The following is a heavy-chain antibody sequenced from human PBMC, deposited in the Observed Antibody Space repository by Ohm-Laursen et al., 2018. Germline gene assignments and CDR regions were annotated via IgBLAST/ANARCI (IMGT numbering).Heavy chain of an antibody. V-gene: IGHV3-11*01. Sequence: GSLRLSCTASGFTFSDYYMSWIRQAPGKGLEWVSYISSSGSTIYYADSVKGRFTISRDNAKNSLYLQMNSLRAEDTAVYYCARESRLGVFWSGYQDYWGQGTLVTVSS. CDR1: GFTFSDYY. CDR2: ISSSGSTI. J-gene: IGHJ4*02. D-gene: IGHD3-3*01. CDR3: ARESRLGVFWSGYQDY.